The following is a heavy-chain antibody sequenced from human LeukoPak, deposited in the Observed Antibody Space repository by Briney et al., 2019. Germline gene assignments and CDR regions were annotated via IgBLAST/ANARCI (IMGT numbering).Heavy chain of an antibody. Sequence: PGGSLRLSCAASGFTFSTYAMTWVRQAPGKGLEWVSGISGSGDSTYYADSVKGRFTISRDNSKNTLYLQMNSLRAEDTAVYYCAKGQGGDFWSGSAYFDWGQGTLVTVSS. J-gene: IGHJ4*02. V-gene: IGHV3-23*01. D-gene: IGHD3-3*01. CDR2: ISGSGDST. CDR1: GFTFSTYA. CDR3: AKGQGGDFWSGSAYFD.